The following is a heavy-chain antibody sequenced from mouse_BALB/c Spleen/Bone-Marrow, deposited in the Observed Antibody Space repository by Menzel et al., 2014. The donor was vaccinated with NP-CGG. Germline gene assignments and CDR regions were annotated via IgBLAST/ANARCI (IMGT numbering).Heavy chain of an antibody. CDR2: IDPANGNT. V-gene: IGHV14-3*02. Sequence: EVMLVESGAELVKPGASVKLSCTASGFNIKDTYMHWVKQRHEQGLEWIGRIDPANGNTKYDPKFQGKATITADTSFNTDYLQLSRLTSEDTAVYYCARTDCWGLGTPLTVAS. J-gene: IGHJ2*01. CDR3: ARTDC. CDR1: GFNIKDTY.